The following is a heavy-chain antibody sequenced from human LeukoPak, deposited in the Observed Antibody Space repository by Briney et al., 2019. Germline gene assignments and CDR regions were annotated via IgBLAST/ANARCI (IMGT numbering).Heavy chain of an antibody. D-gene: IGHD6-6*01. CDR1: GGSFSGYY. CDR3: ARGRRLAARPLARQNYYYYYMDV. V-gene: IGHV4-34*01. CDR2: INHSGST. Sequence: PSETLSLTCAVYGGSFSGYYWSWIRQPPGKGLEWIGEINHSGSTNYNPSLKSRVTISVDTSKNQFSLKLSSVTAADTAVYYCARGRRLAARPLARQNYYYYYMDVWGKGTTVTVSS. J-gene: IGHJ6*03.